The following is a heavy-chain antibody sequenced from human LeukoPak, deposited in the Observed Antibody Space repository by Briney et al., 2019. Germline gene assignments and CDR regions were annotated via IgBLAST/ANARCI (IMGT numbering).Heavy chain of an antibody. Sequence: SETLSLTCTVSGGSISSYYLSWIRQPPGKGLEWIGYIYYSGSTNYNPSLRSRVTISVDTSKNQFSLKLSSVTAADTAVYYCARCIGSSSFARWFDPWGQGTLVTVSS. CDR1: GGSISSYY. D-gene: IGHD6-6*01. J-gene: IGHJ5*02. CDR3: ARCIGSSSFARWFDP. V-gene: IGHV4-59*01. CDR2: IYYSGST.